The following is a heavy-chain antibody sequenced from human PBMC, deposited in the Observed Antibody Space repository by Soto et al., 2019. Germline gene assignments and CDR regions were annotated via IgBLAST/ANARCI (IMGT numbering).Heavy chain of an antibody. J-gene: IGHJ5*02. CDR1: GGSVNGYY. V-gene: IGHV4-34*01. Sequence: PSETLSLTCAVYGGSVNGYYWNWIRQPPGKGLEWIGEINHTGGTHYNPSLKSQVTMSVDTSKNQFSLRLSSVTAADTAIYYCATRITVFGLLIPPFDPWGQGTRVTVYS. D-gene: IGHD3-3*01. CDR2: INHTGGT. CDR3: ATRITVFGLLIPPFDP.